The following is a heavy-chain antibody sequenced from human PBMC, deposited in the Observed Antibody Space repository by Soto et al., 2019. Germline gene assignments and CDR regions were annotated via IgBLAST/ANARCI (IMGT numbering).Heavy chain of an antibody. V-gene: IGHV3-23*01. D-gene: IGHD6-13*01. Sequence: EVQLLESGGGLVQPGRSLRLSCTASGFTFSSHAMTWVRQAPGKGLEWVSGLSYSGDSIYYADSVKGRFTIYRDNSMNTLYLQMNTLRVEETAVYYCAKVSSSWYAGFFDLWGQGTLVTVSS. J-gene: IGHJ4*02. CDR2: LSYSGDSI. CDR3: AKVSSSWYAGFFDL. CDR1: GFTFSSHA.